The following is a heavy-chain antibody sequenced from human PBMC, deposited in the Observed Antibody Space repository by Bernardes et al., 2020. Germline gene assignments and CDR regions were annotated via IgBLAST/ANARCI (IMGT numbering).Heavy chain of an antibody. J-gene: IGHJ4*02. V-gene: IGHV4-34*01. D-gene: IGHD4-4*01. CDR2: INHSGST. Sequence: SETLSLTCAVYGGSFSGYYWSWIRQPPGKGLEWIGQINHSGSTNYNPSLKSRVTISVDTYKNQFSLKLSSVTAADTAVYYCARASRSYTTVSTPSDFDYWGQGNLVTVFS. CDR3: ARASRSYTTVSTPSDFDY. CDR1: GGSFSGYY.